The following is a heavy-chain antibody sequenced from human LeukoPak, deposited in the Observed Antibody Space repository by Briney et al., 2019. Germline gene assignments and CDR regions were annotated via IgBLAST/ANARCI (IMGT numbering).Heavy chain of an antibody. CDR1: GFTFSSYA. CDR3: ASFGSGSNLDAFDI. J-gene: IGHJ3*02. CDR2: ILYDGSNK. V-gene: IGHV3-30-3*01. D-gene: IGHD3-10*01. Sequence: GGSLRLSCAASGFTFSSYAMHWVRQAPGKGLEWVAVILYDGSNKYYADSVKGRFTISRDSAKNSLYLQMNSLRDEDTAVYYCASFGSGSNLDAFDIWGQGTMVTVST.